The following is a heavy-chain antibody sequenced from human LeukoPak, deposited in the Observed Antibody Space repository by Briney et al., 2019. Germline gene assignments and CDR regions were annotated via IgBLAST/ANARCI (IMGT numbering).Heavy chain of an antibody. CDR2: IYHSGST. D-gene: IGHD5-24*01. CDR3: ARDHRGGSQGFDY. V-gene: IGHV4-30-2*01. Sequence: SQTLSLTCTVSGGSLSSGGYYWSWIRQPPGKGLEWIGYIYHSGSTYYNPSLKSRVTISVDRSKNQFSLKLSSVTAADTAVYYCARDHRGGSQGFDYWGQGTLVTVSS. CDR1: GGSLSSGGYY. J-gene: IGHJ4*02.